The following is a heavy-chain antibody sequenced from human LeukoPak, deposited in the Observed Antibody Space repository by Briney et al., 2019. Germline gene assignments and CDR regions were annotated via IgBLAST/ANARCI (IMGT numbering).Heavy chain of an antibody. V-gene: IGHV3-23*01. J-gene: IGHJ4*02. Sequence: PGGSLSLSCAASGFPLSSNYMSWVRQAPGKGLEWVSAISGSGGTTYYADSVKGRFTISRDNSKNTLYLQMNSLRAEDTAVYYCAKAAGEGVPAATYDYWGQGTLVTVSS. CDR3: AKAAGEGVPAATYDY. CDR1: GFPLSSNY. D-gene: IGHD2-2*01. CDR2: ISGSGGTT.